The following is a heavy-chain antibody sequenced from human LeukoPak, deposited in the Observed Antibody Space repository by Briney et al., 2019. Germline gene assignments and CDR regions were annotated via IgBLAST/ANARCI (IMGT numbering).Heavy chain of an antibody. Sequence: GGSLTLSCAASGITFSTSWMSWVRQAPGKGLEWVANINQDGGEKYCVDSVKGRFTISRDNAKSSLYLQMNSLRAEGTAVYYCARGDGYNYHFDYWGQGTLVTVS. CDR1: GITFSTSW. CDR3: ARGDGYNYHFDY. J-gene: IGHJ4*02. V-gene: IGHV3-7*05. CDR2: INQDGGEK. D-gene: IGHD5-24*01.